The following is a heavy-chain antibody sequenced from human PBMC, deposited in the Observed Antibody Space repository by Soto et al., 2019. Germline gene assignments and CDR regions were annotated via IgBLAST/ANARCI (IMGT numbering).Heavy chain of an antibody. CDR1: GGSISSYY. J-gene: IGHJ6*02. CDR3: ARFRYDNYYYGMDL. Sequence: QVQLQESGPGLVKPSETLSLTCTVSGGSISSYYWSWIRQPPGKGLEWIGYIYYSGSTNYNPSLKSRDTISVDTSKNQFSLKLSSVTAADTAVYYCARFRYDNYYYGMDLWGQGTTVTVSS. V-gene: IGHV4-59*01. CDR2: IYYSGST. D-gene: IGHD3-16*01.